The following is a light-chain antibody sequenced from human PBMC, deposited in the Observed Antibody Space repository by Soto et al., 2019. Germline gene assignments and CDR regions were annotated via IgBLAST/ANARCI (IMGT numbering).Light chain of an antibody. CDR3: SSYSTTSTPHVL. Sequence: QLVLTQPASVSGSPGQSITISCTGTPSDIGRYNYVSWYQQFPGKVPKLLIYEVTYRPSGVSARFSGSKSGSTASLTISGLQAEDEADYYCSSYSTTSTPHVLFGGGTKVTVL. J-gene: IGLJ2*01. V-gene: IGLV2-14*01. CDR1: PSDIGRYNY. CDR2: EVT.